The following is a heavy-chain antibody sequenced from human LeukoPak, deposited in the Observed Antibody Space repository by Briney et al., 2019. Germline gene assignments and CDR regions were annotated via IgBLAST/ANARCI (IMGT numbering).Heavy chain of an antibody. Sequence: GGSLRLSCAASGFTFSSYAMSWVRQAPGKGLEWVSAISGSGGSTYYADSVKGRFTISRDNSKNTLYLQVNSLRAEDTAVYYCAKQQLVPTSLYWGQGTLVTVSS. D-gene: IGHD6-13*01. V-gene: IGHV3-23*01. CDR2: ISGSGGST. CDR1: GFTFSSYA. J-gene: IGHJ4*02. CDR3: AKQQLVPTSLY.